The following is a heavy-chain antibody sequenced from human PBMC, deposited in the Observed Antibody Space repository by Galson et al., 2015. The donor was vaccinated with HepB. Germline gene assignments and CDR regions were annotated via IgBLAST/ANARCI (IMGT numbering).Heavy chain of an antibody. CDR2: ISSRSSPI. D-gene: IGHD3/OR15-3a*01. J-gene: IGHJ4*02. CDR3: ARAPDGSRWTWDYYFDY. Sequence: SLRLSCAGSGFTFSSYGMNWVRRAPGKGLEWVSYISSRSSPIHYADSVKGRFTISRDDAKNSLYLQMNSLRDEDTAMYYCARAPDGSRWTWDYYFDYWGQGTLVTVSS. CDR1: GFTFSSYG. V-gene: IGHV3-48*02.